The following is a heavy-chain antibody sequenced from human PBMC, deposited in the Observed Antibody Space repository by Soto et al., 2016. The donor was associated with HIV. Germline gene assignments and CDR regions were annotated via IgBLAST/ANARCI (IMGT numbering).Heavy chain of an antibody. Sequence: QVQLQESGPGLVKPSETLSLTCAVSGYSISSGYYWGWIRQPPGKGLEWIGSIYHSGSTYYNPSLKSRVTISVDTSKNQFSLKLSSVTAADTAVYYCARTKGWGGSGWHFDYWGQGTLVTVSS. CDR3: ARTKGWGGSGWHFDY. CDR1: GYSISSGYY. J-gene: IGHJ4*02. V-gene: IGHV4-38-2*01. D-gene: IGHD6-19*01. CDR2: IYHSGST.